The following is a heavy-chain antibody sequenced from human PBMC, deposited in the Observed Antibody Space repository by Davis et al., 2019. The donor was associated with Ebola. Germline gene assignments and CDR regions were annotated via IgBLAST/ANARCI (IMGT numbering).Heavy chain of an antibody. Sequence: SVKVSCKASGGTFSSYAISWVRQAPGQGLEWMGGIIPIFGTANYAQKFQGRVTITADESTSTAYMELSSLRSEDTAVYYCARGAYDILTGYYYGMDVWGQGTTVTVSS. CDR3: ARGAYDILTGYYYGMDV. V-gene: IGHV1-69*13. CDR2: IIPIFGTA. CDR1: GGTFSSYA. D-gene: IGHD3-9*01. J-gene: IGHJ6*02.